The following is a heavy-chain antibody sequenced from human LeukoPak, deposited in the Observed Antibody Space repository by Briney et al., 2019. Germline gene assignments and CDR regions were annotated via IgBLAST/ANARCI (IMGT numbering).Heavy chain of an antibody. D-gene: IGHD1-26*01. J-gene: IGHJ3*02. CDR1: GFTFSNAW. V-gene: IGHV3-15*01. CDR2: IKSKTDGGTT. Sequence: GGSLRLSCAASGFTFSNAWMSWVRQAPGKGLEWVGRIKSKTDGGTTDYAAPVKGRFTISRDDSKNTLCLQMNSLKTEDTAVYYCTTEYSGSNWGAFDIWGQGTMVTVSS. CDR3: TTEYSGSNWGAFDI.